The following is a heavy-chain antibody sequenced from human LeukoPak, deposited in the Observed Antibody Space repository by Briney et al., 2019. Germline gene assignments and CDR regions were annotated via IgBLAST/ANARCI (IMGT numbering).Heavy chain of an antibody. D-gene: IGHD2-21*02. CDR1: EFTFSNYA. CDR2: ISYDGSNK. CDR3: ARVSERLLPSFKWFDT. Sequence: PGRSLRLSCAASEFTFSNYAMHWVRQAPGKGLEWVAVISYDGSNKYYADSAKGRFTISRDNSKNTLYLQMNSLRPEDTALYYCARVSERLLPSFKWFDTWGQGTLVTVSS. J-gene: IGHJ5*02. V-gene: IGHV3-30-3*01.